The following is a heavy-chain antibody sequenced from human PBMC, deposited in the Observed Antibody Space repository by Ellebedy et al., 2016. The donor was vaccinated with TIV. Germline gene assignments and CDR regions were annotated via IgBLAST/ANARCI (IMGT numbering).Heavy chain of an antibody. V-gene: IGHV3-7*01. CDR3: ARELAGVGLWTDV. CDR1: GFTFSNYW. J-gene: IGHJ6*04. Sequence: GESLKISXAVSGFTFSNYWMSWVRQAPGRGLEWVAFINQGGSEKYFVDSVKGRFTISRDNADNTLYLQMNGLRAEDTAVYYCARELAGVGLWTDVWGKGTTVSVPS. CDR2: INQGGSEK. D-gene: IGHD3-10*01.